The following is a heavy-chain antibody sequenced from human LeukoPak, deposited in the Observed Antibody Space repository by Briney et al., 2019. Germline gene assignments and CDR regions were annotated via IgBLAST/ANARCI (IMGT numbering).Heavy chain of an antibody. CDR1: GFTFSSYS. Sequence: GGSLRLSCAASGFTFSSYSMNWVRQAPGKGLEWVSSITSSSSYIYYADSVKGRFTISRDNAKNSLYLQMNSLRAVDTAAYYCARDLIYYDSSGSDYWGQGTLVTVSS. CDR3: ARDLIYYDSSGSDY. CDR2: ITSSSSYI. J-gene: IGHJ4*02. D-gene: IGHD3-22*01. V-gene: IGHV3-21*01.